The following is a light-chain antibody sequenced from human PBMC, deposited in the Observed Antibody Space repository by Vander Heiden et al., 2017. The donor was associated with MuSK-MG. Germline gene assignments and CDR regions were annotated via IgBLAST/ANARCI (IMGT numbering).Light chain of an antibody. CDR2: AAS. CDR1: QSISSY. J-gene: IGKJ2*02. Sequence: DIQMTQSPSSLSASVGDRVTITCRASQSISSYLNWYQQKPGKAPKLLIYAASSLQSGVPSRFSGSGSGTDFTLTISRLQPEDFATYYCQQSDSTPWTFGQGTKLXIK. V-gene: IGKV1-39*01. CDR3: QQSDSTPWT.